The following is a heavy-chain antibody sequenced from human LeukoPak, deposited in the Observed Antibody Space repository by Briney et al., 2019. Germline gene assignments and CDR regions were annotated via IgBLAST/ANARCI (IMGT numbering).Heavy chain of an antibody. CDR3: ARDRGYSNGAFDY. CDR2: IYYSGST. CDR1: GGSISTYF. V-gene: IGHV4-59*01. Sequence: SETLSLTCTVSGGSISTYFWSWIRQPPGKGLEWIGYIYYSGSTNYNPSLKSRLTISVDTSGDQFSLELTSVTAADTAVYYCARDRGYSNGAFDYWGQGTLVTVSS. J-gene: IGHJ4*02. D-gene: IGHD5-18*01.